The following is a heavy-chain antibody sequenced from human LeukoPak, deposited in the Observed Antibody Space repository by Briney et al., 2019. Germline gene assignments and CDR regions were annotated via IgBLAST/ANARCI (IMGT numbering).Heavy chain of an antibody. J-gene: IGHJ4*02. D-gene: IGHD6-6*01. CDR1: GYTFNSYG. CDR2: IHTYNGHT. CDR3: ARRTYSSSSSIFDY. V-gene: IGHV1-18*01. Sequence: ASVKVSCKSSGYTFNSYGITWVRQAPGQGLEWMGWIHTYNGHTNYAQKLQGRVTMTTDTSTSTAYMELRSLRSDDTAVYYCARRTYSSSSSIFDYWGQGTLVTVSS.